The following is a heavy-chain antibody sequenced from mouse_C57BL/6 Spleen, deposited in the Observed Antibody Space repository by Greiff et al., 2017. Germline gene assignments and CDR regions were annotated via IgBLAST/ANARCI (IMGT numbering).Heavy chain of an antibody. V-gene: IGHV5-17*01. Sequence: EVKVVESGGGLVKPGGSLKLSCAASGFTFSDYGMHWVRQAPEKGLEWVAYISSGSSTIYYADTVKGRVTISRDNAKNTLFLQMTSLRSEDTAMYYCERGILRPYYFDYWGQGTTLTGSS. CDR2: ISSGSSTI. CDR1: GFTFSDYG. CDR3: ERGILRPYYFDY. D-gene: IGHD1-2*01. J-gene: IGHJ2*01.